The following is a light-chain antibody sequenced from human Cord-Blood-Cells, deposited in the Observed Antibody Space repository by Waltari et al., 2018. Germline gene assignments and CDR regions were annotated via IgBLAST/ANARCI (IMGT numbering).Light chain of an antibody. CDR2: EGS. J-gene: IGLJ2*01. V-gene: IGLV2-14*02. CDR1: SSDVGSYNL. CDR3: SSYTSSSTLV. Sequence: QSALTQPASVSGSPGQSITIPCTGTSSDVGSYNLVSWYQQHPGKAPKPMIYEGSKRPSGVSNRFSGSKSGNTASLTISGLQAEDEADYYCSSYTSSSTLVFGGGTKLTVL.